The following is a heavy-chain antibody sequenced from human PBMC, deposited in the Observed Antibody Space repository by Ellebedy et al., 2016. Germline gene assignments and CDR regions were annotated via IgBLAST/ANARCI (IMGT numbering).Heavy chain of an antibody. CDR2: ISYEGNG. CDR1: GFTFSVRG. D-gene: IGHD1-26*01. Sequence: GGSLRLXCATSGFTFSVRGMTWVRQAPGKGLEWVATISYEGNGYYADSVRGRFSISRDNGKNSIFLQMNSLRVEDTALYYCTRDASEWARDCWGQGTLVTVSS. V-gene: IGHV3-69-1*01. J-gene: IGHJ4*02. CDR3: TRDASEWARDC.